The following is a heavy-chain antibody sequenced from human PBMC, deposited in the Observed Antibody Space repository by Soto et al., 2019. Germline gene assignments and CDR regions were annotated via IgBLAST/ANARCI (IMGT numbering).Heavy chain of an antibody. Sequence: PSETLSLTCAVYGGSFSGYYWSWIRQPPGKGLEWIGEINHSGSTNYNPSLKSRVTVSVDTSKNQFSLKLSSVTAADTAVYYCARNVTSATRSWGENNYEWFDPWGQGILVTVSS. V-gene: IGHV4-34*01. D-gene: IGHD3-16*01. CDR2: INHSGST. CDR1: GGSFSGYY. CDR3: ARNVTSATRSWGENNYEWFDP. J-gene: IGHJ5*02.